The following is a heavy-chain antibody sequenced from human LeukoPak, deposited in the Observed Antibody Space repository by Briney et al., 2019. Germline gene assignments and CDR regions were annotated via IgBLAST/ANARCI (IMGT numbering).Heavy chain of an antibody. CDR2: IIPIFGIA. CDR1: GGTFSSYA. CDR3: ARDWYYGMDV. Sequence: SVKVSCKSSGGTFSSYAISWVRQAPGQVLEWMGRIIPIFGIANYAQKFQGRVTITADKSTSTAYMELSSLRSEDTAVYYCARDWYYGMDVWGQGTTVTVSS. J-gene: IGHJ6*02. V-gene: IGHV1-69*04.